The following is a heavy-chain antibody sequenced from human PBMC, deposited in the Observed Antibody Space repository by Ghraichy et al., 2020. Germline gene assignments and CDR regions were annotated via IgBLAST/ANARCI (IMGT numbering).Heavy chain of an antibody. CDR1: GGSVSSGSYY. Sequence: SETLSLTCTVSGGSVSSGSYYWSWIRQPPGKGLEWIGFVYYSGSTNYNPSLKSRVTISVDTSKSQFSLKLSSVTAADTAVYYCARESLPAGTSFAYWGQGTLVTVSS. D-gene: IGHD6-13*01. CDR3: ARESLPAGTSFAY. V-gene: IGHV4-61*01. CDR2: VYYSGST. J-gene: IGHJ4*02.